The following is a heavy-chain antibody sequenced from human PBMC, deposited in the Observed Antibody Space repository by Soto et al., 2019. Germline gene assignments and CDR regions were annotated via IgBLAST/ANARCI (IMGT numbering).Heavy chain of an antibody. CDR3: ARVGLTGDGADY. CDR2: IIPILGIA. J-gene: IGHJ4*02. Sequence: QVQLVQSGAEVKKPGSSVKVSCKASGGTFSSYTISWVRQAPGQGLEWMGRIIPILGIANYAQKFRGRVTITADKSTSTAYMELSSLRSEDTAVYYCARVGLTGDGADYWGQGTLVTVSS. CDR1: GGTFSSYT. V-gene: IGHV1-69*02. D-gene: IGHD7-27*01.